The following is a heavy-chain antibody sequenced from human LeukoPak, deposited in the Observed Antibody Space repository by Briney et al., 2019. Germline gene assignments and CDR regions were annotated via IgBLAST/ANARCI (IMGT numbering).Heavy chain of an antibody. D-gene: IGHD3-3*01. Sequence: GGSLRLSCAASGFTFSSYNMNWVRQAPGQGLEWVSAISGSGGSTYYADSVKGRFTISRDNSKNTLYLQMNSLRAEDTAVYYCARDPQIFGSDALDIWGQGTMVTVSS. CDR3: ARDPQIFGSDALDI. CDR2: ISGSGGST. J-gene: IGHJ3*02. V-gene: IGHV3-23*01. CDR1: GFTFSSYN.